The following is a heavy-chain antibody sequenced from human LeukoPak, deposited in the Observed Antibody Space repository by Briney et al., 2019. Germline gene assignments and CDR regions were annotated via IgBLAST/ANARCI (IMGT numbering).Heavy chain of an antibody. D-gene: IGHD2-2*01. CDR2: IYHSGST. Sequence: SETLSLTCTVSGGSISSYYWSWIRQPPGKGLEWIGYIYHSGSTNYNPSLKSRVTISVDTSKNQFSLKLSSVTAADTAVYYCARALGYCSGSNCYRYNYFDPWGQGTLVTVSS. J-gene: IGHJ5*02. V-gene: IGHV4-59*01. CDR1: GGSISSYY. CDR3: ARALGYCSGSNCYRYNYFDP.